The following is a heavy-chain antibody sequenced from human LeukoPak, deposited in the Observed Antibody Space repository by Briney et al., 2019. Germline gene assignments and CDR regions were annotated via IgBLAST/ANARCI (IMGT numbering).Heavy chain of an antibody. CDR3: ASRGYCSGGSCRHFDY. CDR1: GFTVSSNY. V-gene: IGHV3-53*01. CDR2: IYSGGST. D-gene: IGHD2-15*01. Sequence: GGSLRLSCAASGFTVSSNYMSWVRQAPGKGLEWVSVIYSGGSTYYADSVKGRFTISRDNSKNTLYLQMNSLRAEDTAVYYCASRGYCSGGSCRHFDYWGQGTLVTVSS. J-gene: IGHJ4*02.